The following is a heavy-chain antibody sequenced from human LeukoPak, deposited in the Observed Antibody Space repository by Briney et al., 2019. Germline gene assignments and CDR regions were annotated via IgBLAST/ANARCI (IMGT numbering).Heavy chain of an antibody. J-gene: IGHJ4*02. CDR2: ISSSGSTI. Sequence: PGGSLRLSCAASGFTFSSYEMNWVRQAPGKGLEWVSYISSSGSTIYYADSVKGRFTISRDNAKNSLYLQMNSLRAEDAAVYYCARESRSIVAAADYWGQGTLVTVSS. CDR1: GFTFSSYE. CDR3: ARESRSIVAAADY. D-gene: IGHD6-13*01. V-gene: IGHV3-48*03.